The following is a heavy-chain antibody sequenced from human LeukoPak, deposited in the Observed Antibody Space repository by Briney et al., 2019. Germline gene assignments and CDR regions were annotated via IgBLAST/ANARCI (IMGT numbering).Heavy chain of an antibody. D-gene: IGHD3/OR15-3a*01. V-gene: IGHV4-34*01. J-gene: IGHJ4*02. CDR1: GGSFSGYY. CDR3: AREGTGRGFDY. Sequence: SETLSLTCAVYGGSFSGYYWSWVRQPPGKGLEWIGEINHSGSTNYNPSLKSRVTISVDTSKNQFSLKLSSVTAADTAVYYCAREGTGRGFDYWGQGTLVTVSS. CDR2: INHSGST.